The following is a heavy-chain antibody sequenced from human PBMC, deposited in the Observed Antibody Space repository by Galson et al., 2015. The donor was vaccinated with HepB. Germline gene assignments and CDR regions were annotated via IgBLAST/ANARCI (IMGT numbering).Heavy chain of an antibody. V-gene: IGHV3-23*01. CDR1: GFTFSSYA. J-gene: IGHJ6*03. CDR2: ISGSGGST. CDR3: AKGGNSSSWYYYYMDV. Sequence: SLRLSCAASGFTFSSYAMSWVRQAPGKGLEWVSAISGSGGSTYYADSVKGRFTISRDNSKNTLYLQMNSLRAEDTAVYYCAKGGNSSSWYYYYMDVWGKGTTVTVSS. D-gene: IGHD6-13*01.